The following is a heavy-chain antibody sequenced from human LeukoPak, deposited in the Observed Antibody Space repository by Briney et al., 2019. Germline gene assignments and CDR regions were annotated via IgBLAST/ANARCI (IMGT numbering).Heavy chain of an antibody. J-gene: IGHJ4*02. Sequence: SETLSLTCTVSGGSISSYYWSWIRQPPGKGLEWIGYIYYSGSTNYHPSLKRRVTISVDTSKNQFSLKLSSVTAADTAVYYCARVRGYDILTGYFDYWGKGTLVTVSS. CDR1: GGSISSYY. CDR2: IYYSGST. D-gene: IGHD3-9*01. V-gene: IGHV4-59*01. CDR3: ARVRGYDILTGYFDY.